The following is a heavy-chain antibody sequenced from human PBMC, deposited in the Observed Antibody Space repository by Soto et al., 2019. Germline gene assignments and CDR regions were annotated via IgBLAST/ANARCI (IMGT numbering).Heavy chain of an antibody. Sequence: EVQLVESGGGLVKPGGSLRLSCAASGFTFSSYSMNWVRQAPGKGLEWASSISSSSSYIYYADSVKGRFTISRDNAKNSLYLQMNSLRAEDTAVYYCARVTDTAMVTGWFDPWGQGTLVTVSS. CDR1: GFTFSSYS. CDR3: ARVTDTAMVTGWFDP. D-gene: IGHD5-18*01. CDR2: ISSSSSYI. J-gene: IGHJ5*02. V-gene: IGHV3-21*01.